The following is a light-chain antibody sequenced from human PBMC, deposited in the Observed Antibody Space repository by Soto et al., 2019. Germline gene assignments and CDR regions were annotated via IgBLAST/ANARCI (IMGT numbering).Light chain of an antibody. CDR3: QQLNAYPLT. CDR1: QGTSSY. J-gene: IGKJ5*01. V-gene: IGKV1-9*01. CDR2: GAS. Sequence: DIQLTQSPSFLSASVGDRVTITCRASQGTSSYLAWFQQEPGRAPKLLIYGASTLQSGVPARFSGSGSGTDFTLTISNLQPEDFATYYCQQLNAYPLTFGQGTRLEIK.